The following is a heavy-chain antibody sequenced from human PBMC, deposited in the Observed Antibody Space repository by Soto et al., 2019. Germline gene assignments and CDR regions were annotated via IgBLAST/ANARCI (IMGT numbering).Heavy chain of an antibody. Sequence: QITLKESGPTLVKPTQTLTLTCTFSGFSLSTSGVGVGWIRQPPGKALEWLALIYWDDDKRYSPSLKSRLTITKDPPKNQVVLTMTNMDPVDTATYYCAHSRHYYDSLGGIDPWGQGTLVTVSS. V-gene: IGHV2-5*02. D-gene: IGHD3-22*01. CDR1: GFSLSTSGVG. CDR2: IYWDDDK. J-gene: IGHJ5*02. CDR3: AHSRHYYDSLGGIDP.